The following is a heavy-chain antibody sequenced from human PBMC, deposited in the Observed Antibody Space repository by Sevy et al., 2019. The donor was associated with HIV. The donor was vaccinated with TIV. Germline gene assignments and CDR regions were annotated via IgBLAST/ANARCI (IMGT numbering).Heavy chain of an antibody. CDR1: GYSFTGYY. V-gene: IGHV1-2*02. CDR3: ARAPVYYRGGNCYPYHFDY. D-gene: IGHD2-15*01. Sequence: ASVKVSCKASGYSFTGYYIHWVRQAPGQGLEWMGWINPNNGGTNYAQEFQGTVTMTRDTSISTVYMELSRLKSDDTAVYYCARAPVYYRGGNCYPYHFDYWGQGTLVTVSS. J-gene: IGHJ4*02. CDR2: INPNNGGT.